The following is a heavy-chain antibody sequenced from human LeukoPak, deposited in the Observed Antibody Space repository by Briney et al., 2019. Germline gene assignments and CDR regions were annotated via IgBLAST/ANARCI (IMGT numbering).Heavy chain of an antibody. CDR1: GGSISSSSYY. J-gene: IGHJ5*02. D-gene: IGHD2-2*01. CDR3: ARAGGTNIVVVPANNWFDP. CDR2: IYYSGST. Sequence: SETLSLTCTVSGGSISSSSYYWGWIRQPPGKGLEWIGSIYYSGSTYYNPSLKSRVTISVDTSKNQFSLKLSSVTAAGTAVYYCARAGGTNIVVVPANNWFDPWGQGTLVTVSS. V-gene: IGHV4-39*01.